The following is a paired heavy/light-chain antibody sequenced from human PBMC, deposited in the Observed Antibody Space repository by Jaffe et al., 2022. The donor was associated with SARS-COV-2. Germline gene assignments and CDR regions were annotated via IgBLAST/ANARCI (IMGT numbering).Light chain of an antibody. V-gene: IGKV4-1*01. CDR3: QQYYSTPLT. Sequence: DIVITQSPDSLAVSLGERATINCKSSQSVLYSSNNKNYLAWYQQKPGQPPKLLIYWASTRESGVPDRFSGSGSGTDFTLTISSLQADDVAVYYCQQYYSTPLTFGQGTKLEIK. J-gene: IGKJ2*01. CDR2: WAS. CDR1: QSVLYSSNNKNY.
Heavy chain of an antibody. D-gene: IGHD6-13*01. Sequence: EVQLVESGGGLVQPGGSLRLSCAASGFTFSFYAMSWVRQAPGKGLEWVSTISGSGGSTYYADSVKGRFAISRDNSKNTLYLQMNSLRAEDTAVYYCTKAETTSIAAAATRPLCCFDYWGQGTLVTVSS. CDR3: TKAETTSIAAAATRPLCCFDY. V-gene: IGHV3-23*04. CDR1: GFTFSFYA. J-gene: IGHJ4*02. CDR2: ISGSGGST.